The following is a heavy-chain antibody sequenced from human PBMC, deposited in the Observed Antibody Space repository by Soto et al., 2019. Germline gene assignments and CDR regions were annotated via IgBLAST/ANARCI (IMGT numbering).Heavy chain of an antibody. D-gene: IGHD6-19*01. Sequence: GGSLRLSCAASGFTCSGYSMHWVRQAPDKGLEWVAVISYDGSNKYYADSVKGRFTISRDNSKNTLYLQMNNLRAEDTAVYYCAKQMGNGWYFYYYYVMDVWGQGTTVTVSS. CDR1: GFTCSGYS. J-gene: IGHJ6*02. CDR2: ISYDGSNK. CDR3: AKQMGNGWYFYYYYVMDV. V-gene: IGHV3-30*18.